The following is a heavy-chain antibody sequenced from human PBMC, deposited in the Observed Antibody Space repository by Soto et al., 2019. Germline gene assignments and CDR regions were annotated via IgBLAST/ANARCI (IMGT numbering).Heavy chain of an antibody. CDR1: GYTFTSYG. CDR3: ASAYYDILTGYHRFDY. D-gene: IGHD3-9*01. V-gene: IGHV1-18*01. J-gene: IGHJ4*02. Sequence: QVQLVQSGAEVKKPGASVKVSCKASGYTFTSYGISWVRQAPGQGLEWMGWSSAYNGNTNYAQKLQGRVTMTTDTSTSTAYMELRSLRSDDTAVYYCASAYYDILTGYHRFDYWGQGTLVTVSS. CDR2: SSAYNGNT.